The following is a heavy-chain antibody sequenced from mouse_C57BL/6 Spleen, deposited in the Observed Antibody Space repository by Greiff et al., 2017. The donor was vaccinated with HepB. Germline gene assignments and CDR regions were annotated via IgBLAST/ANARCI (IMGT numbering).Heavy chain of an antibody. CDR3: ARDGIRDWYFDV. CDR2: ISDGGSYT. Sequence: DVMLVESGGGLVKPGGSLKLSCAASGFTFSSYAMSWVRQTPEKRLEWVATISDGGSYTYYPDNVKGRFTISRDNAKNNLYLQMSHLKSEDTAMYYCARDGIRDWYFDVWGTGTTVTVSS. V-gene: IGHV5-4*01. CDR1: GFTFSSYA. D-gene: IGHD2-4*01. J-gene: IGHJ1*03.